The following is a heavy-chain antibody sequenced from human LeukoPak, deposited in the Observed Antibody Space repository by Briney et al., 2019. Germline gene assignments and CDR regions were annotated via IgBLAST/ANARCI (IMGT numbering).Heavy chain of an antibody. Sequence: PSETLSLTCTVSGGSISSGGYYWSWIRQPPEKGLEWIGYIYHSGSTYYNPSLKSRVTISVDRSKNQFSLKLSSVTAADTAVYYCARVSYDAFDIWGQGTMVTVSS. CDR2: IYHSGST. CDR3: ARVSYDAFDI. J-gene: IGHJ3*02. CDR1: GGSISSGGYY. V-gene: IGHV4-30-2*01.